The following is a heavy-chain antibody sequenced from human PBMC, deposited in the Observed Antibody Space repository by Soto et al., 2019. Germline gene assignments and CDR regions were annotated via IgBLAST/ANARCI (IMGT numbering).Heavy chain of an antibody. D-gene: IGHD3-10*01. V-gene: IGHV3-30*18. Sequence: QVQLVESGGGVVQPGRSLRLSCAASGFTFSSYGMHWVRQAPGKGLEWVAVISYDGSNKYYADSVKGRFTISRDNSKNTLYLQMNSRRAEDTAVYYCAKDTFGLRRRNYYYGMDVWGQGTTVTVSS. CDR2: ISYDGSNK. CDR1: GFTFSSYG. CDR3: AKDTFGLRRRNYYYGMDV. J-gene: IGHJ6*02.